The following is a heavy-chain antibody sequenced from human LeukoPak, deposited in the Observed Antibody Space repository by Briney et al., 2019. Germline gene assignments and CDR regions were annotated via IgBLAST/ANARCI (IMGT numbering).Heavy chain of an antibody. CDR3: ASIVWDSSGCYYGYFDY. CDR1: GGSFSGYY. J-gene: IGHJ4*02. V-gene: IGHV4-34*01. D-gene: IGHD3-22*01. CDR2: INHSGST. Sequence: SETLSLTCAVYGGSFSGYYWSWIRQPPGKGLEWIGEINHSGSTNYNPSLKSRVTISVDTSKNQFSLKLSSVTAADTAVYYCASIVWDSSGCYYGYFDYWGQGTLVTVSS.